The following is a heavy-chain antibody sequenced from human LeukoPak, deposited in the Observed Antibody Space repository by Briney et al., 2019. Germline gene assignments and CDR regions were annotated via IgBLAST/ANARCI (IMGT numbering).Heavy chain of an antibody. CDR2: ISSSGSTI. CDR1: GFTFSDYY. V-gene: IGHV3-11*01. Sequence: PGGSLRLSCAASGFTFSDYYMSWIRQAPGKGLEWVSYISSSGSTIYYADSVKGRFTIARDNAKNSLSLQINSLRPEDTAVYYCARGGWYQPLKVSSDVWGQGTTVTVSS. J-gene: IGHJ6*02. CDR3: ARGGWYQPLKVSSDV. D-gene: IGHD2-2*01.